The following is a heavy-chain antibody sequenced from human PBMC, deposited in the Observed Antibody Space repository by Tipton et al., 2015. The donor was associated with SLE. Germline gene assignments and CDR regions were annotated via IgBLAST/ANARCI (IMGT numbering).Heavy chain of an antibody. CDR2: IYHSGST. D-gene: IGHD3-16*01. CDR1: GYSIISGYY. Sequence: TLSLTCAVSGYSIISGYYWGWFRQPPGKGLGWIGSIYHSGSTNYNPSLKSRVTISVDTSKNQFSLKLSSVTAADTAVYYCARHSALGGWSDYWGQGTLVTVSS. V-gene: IGHV4-38-2*01. J-gene: IGHJ4*02. CDR3: ARHSALGGWSDY.